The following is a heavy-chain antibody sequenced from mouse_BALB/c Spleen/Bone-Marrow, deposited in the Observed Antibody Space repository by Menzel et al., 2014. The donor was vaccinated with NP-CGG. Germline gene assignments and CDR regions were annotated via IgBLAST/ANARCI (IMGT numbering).Heavy chain of an antibody. Sequence: VQLQQSGPELVKPEASVKVSCKASGYAFTSYNMYWVKQSHGKSLEWIGYIDPYNGGTSYNQKFKGKATLTVDKSSSTAYMHLNSLTSEDSAVYYCARDNYYGSSTGFAYWGQGTLVTVSA. V-gene: IGHV1S135*01. CDR1: GYAFTSYN. CDR2: IDPYNGGT. D-gene: IGHD1-1*01. J-gene: IGHJ3*01. CDR3: ARDNYYGSSTGFAY.